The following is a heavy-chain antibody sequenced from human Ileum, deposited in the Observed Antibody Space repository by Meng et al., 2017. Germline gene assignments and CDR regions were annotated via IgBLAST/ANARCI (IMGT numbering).Heavy chain of an antibody. CDR3: VRDKFNWNDDYYFDY. CDR2: IKPNTGGT. Sequence: QVQLGQSGSDVKKPGASVEVSVMTTGYTFTDYNMHWVRQAPGQGLEWMGRIKPNTGGTTYAQKFQGRVTVTRDTSINTVYVQLSSLTSDDTAMYYCVRDKFNWNDDYYFDYWGQGTLVTVSS. CDR1: GYTFTDYN. J-gene: IGHJ4*02. D-gene: IGHD1-1*01. V-gene: IGHV1-2*06.